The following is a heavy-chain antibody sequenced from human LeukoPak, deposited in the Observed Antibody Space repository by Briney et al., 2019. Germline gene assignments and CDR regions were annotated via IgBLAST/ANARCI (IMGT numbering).Heavy chain of an antibody. CDR3: ARETPDSRGYYYSWFDP. V-gene: IGHV1-69*04. CDR1: GGTFSSYA. D-gene: IGHD3-22*01. Sequence: SVKVSCKASGGTFSSYAISWVRQAPGQGLEWMGRIIPILGIANYAQKFQGRVTITADKSTSTAYMELSSLRSEDTAVYYCARETPDSRGYYYSWFDPWGQGTLVTVSS. J-gene: IGHJ5*02. CDR2: IIPILGIA.